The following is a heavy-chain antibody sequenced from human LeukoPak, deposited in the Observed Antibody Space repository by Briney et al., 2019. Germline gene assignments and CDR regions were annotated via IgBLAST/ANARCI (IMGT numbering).Heavy chain of an antibody. Sequence: GRSLRLSCAASGFTLSSYSMNWVRQAPGKGLEWVSSISSSSSYIYYADSVKGRFTISRDNAKNSLYLQMNSLRAEDTAVYYCAKRYSSSGRFDPWGQGTLVTVSS. CDR1: GFTLSSYS. J-gene: IGHJ5*02. V-gene: IGHV3-21*01. CDR3: AKRYSSSGRFDP. CDR2: ISSSSSYI. D-gene: IGHD6-13*01.